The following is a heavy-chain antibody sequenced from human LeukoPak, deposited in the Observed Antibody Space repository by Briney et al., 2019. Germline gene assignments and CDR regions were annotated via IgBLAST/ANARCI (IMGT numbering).Heavy chain of an antibody. D-gene: IGHD6-13*01. CDR3: ARGYSSSLDY. CDR2: INGNSRTI. CDR1: GFTFSDYA. V-gene: IGHV3-48*04. J-gene: IGHJ4*02. Sequence: PGGSLRLSCAASGFTFSDYAINWVRQAPGKGLEWVSYINGNSRTIYYADSVKGRFTISRDNAKNSLYLQMNSLRAEDTSVYYCARGYSSSLDYWGQGTLVTVSS.